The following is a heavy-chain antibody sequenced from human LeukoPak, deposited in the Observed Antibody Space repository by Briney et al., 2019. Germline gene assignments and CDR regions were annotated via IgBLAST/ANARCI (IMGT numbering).Heavy chain of an antibody. CDR3: ARVFRAAAVDY. CDR2: FSASGNS. CDR1: GDSISSDDYY. D-gene: IGHD6-13*01. J-gene: IGHJ4*02. V-gene: IGHV4-61*02. Sequence: PSETLSLTCTVSGDSISSDDYYWSWIRQPAGKGLEWIGRFSASGNSNYNPSLKSRLTISVDTSKNQFSLKLSSVTAADTAVYYCARVFRAAAVDYWGQGTLVTVSS.